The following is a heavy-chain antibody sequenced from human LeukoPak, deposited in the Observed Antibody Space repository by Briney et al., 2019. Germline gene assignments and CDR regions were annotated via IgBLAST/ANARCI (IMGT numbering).Heavy chain of an antibody. D-gene: IGHD7-27*01. V-gene: IGHV4-59*01. J-gene: IGHJ2*01. Sequence: SETLSLTCTVSGGSISSYYWNWIRQPPGKGLEWIGYIYYSGSTNYNPSLKSRVTISVDTSKNQFSLKLSSVTAADTAVYYYARATRTNWGSEAYWYFDLWGRGTLVTVSS. CDR3: ARATRTNWGSEAYWYFDL. CDR2: IYYSGST. CDR1: GGSISSYY.